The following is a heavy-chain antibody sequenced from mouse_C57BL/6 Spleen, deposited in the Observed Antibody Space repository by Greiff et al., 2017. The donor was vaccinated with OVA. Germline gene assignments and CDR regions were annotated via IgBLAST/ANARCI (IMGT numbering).Heavy chain of an antibody. V-gene: IGHV5-9-1*02. D-gene: IGHD1-1*01. Sequence: EVKLMESGEGLVKPGGSLKLSCAASGFTFSSYAMSWVRQTPEKRLEWVAYISSGGDYTYYADTVKGRVTISRDNAKNTLYLQMSSLKSEDTAMYYCTRAYGGSYAMDYWGQGTSVTVSS. CDR3: TRAYGGSYAMDY. CDR2: ISSGGDYT. J-gene: IGHJ4*01. CDR1: GFTFSSYA.